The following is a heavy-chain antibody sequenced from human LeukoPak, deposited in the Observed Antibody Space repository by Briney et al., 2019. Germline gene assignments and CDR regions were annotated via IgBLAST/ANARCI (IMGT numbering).Heavy chain of an antibody. Sequence: SETLSLTCTVSGGSVSTYYWSWIRQPPGKGLEWIGYIYYNGNTHFNPPLKSRVTISIDMSKNQFSLRLNSVTAADTAIYYCARYYYDSSDFDAFDIWGQGTLVTVSS. V-gene: IGHV4-59*02. CDR2: IYYNGNT. J-gene: IGHJ3*02. CDR3: ARYYYDSSDFDAFDI. CDR1: GGSVSTYY. D-gene: IGHD3-22*01.